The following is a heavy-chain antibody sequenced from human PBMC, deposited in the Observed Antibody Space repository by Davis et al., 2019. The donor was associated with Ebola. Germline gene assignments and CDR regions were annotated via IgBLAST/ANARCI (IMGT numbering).Heavy chain of an antibody. J-gene: IGHJ4*02. V-gene: IGHV1-2*02. CDR2: INPNSGGT. CDR3: ARARLWGSRGDYFDY. Sequence: ASVKVSCKASGYTFTGYYMHWVRQAPGQGLEWMGWINPNSGGTNYAQKFQGRVTMTRDTSISTAYMELSRLRSDDTAVYYCARARLWGSRGDYFDYWGQGTLVTVSS. D-gene: IGHD3-16*01. CDR1: GYTFTGYY.